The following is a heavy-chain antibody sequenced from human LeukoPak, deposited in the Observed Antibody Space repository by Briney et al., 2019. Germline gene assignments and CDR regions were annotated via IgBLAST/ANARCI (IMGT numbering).Heavy chain of an antibody. CDR1: GYTFTSYD. V-gene: IGHV1-8*01. J-gene: IGHJ6*03. CDR2: MNPNSGNT. D-gene: IGHD3-10*01. Sequence: ASVKVSCKASGYTFTSYDINWVRQATGQGLEWMGWMNPNSGNTGYAQKFQGRVTMTRNTSISTAYMEPSSLRSEDTAVYYCARAYRLLWFGESFRNYMDVWGKGTTVTISS. CDR3: ARAYRLLWFGESFRNYMDV.